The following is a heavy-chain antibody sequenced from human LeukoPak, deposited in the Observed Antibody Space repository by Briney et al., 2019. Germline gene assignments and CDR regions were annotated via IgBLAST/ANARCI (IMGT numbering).Heavy chain of an antibody. Sequence: GGSLRLSCGASSFTFSSYVMSWVRQAPGKGLEWVSGTSGSDGSTNYADSVKGRFTISRENSKNTLYLQMNSLRAEDTAVYYCAKDSAKKYDDYWGQGTLVTVSS. CDR1: SFTFSSYV. CDR3: AKDSAKKYDDY. D-gene: IGHD2/OR15-2a*01. CDR2: TSGSDGST. J-gene: IGHJ4*02. V-gene: IGHV3-23*01.